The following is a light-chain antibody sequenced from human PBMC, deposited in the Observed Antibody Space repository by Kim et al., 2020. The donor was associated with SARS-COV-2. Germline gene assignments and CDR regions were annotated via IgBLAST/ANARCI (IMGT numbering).Light chain of an antibody. CDR1: QSVLYSSNNKNY. Sequence: DIVLTQSPDSLAVSLGERATVNCKSRQSVLYSSNNKNYLAWYQQKPGQPPKLLIYWASTRESGVPDRFGGSGSGTDFTLTISSLQPGDVAVYYCQQYYSGWTFGQGTKVEIK. V-gene: IGKV4-1*01. CDR2: WAS. J-gene: IGKJ1*01. CDR3: QQYYSGWT.